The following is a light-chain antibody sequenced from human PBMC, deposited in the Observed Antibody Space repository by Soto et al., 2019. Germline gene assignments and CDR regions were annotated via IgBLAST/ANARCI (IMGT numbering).Light chain of an antibody. V-gene: IGKV3-15*01. J-gene: IGKJ2*01. CDR3: QQYDNWPYT. CDR2: DAS. Sequence: EIVMTHSPATLSVSPGERATLSCRASQSVSNNLAWYQQKPGQAPRLLIYDASTRATAIPARFSGSGSGTEFHLTISSLQSEYFAVYFCQQYDNWPYTFGQGTKLEIK. CDR1: QSVSNN.